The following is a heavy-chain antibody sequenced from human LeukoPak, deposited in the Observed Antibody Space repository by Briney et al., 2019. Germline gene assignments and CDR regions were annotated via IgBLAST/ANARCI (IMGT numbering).Heavy chain of an antibody. Sequence: GGSLRLSCAASGFTFSSYAMSWVRQAPGKGLEWVSAISATASNTYYADSVKGRFTISRDNSKSTLYLQMNSLRVDDTAVYYCAKDLNWGGRWGQGTLVTVSS. CDR2: ISATASNT. J-gene: IGHJ4*02. CDR1: GFTFSSYA. D-gene: IGHD7-27*01. V-gene: IGHV3-23*01. CDR3: AKDLNWGGR.